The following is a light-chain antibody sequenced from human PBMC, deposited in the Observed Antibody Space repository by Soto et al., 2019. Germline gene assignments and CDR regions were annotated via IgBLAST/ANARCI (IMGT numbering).Light chain of an antibody. V-gene: IGLV2-11*01. Sequence: QSALTQPRSVSGSPGQSVTISCTGTSSDVGGYNYVSWYQQHPGKAPKLMIYDVSKRPSGVPDRLSGSKSGNTASLTISGLQAEDEADYYCCSYVGSYTFDVFGTGTKLTVL. J-gene: IGLJ1*01. CDR1: SSDVGGYNY. CDR3: CSYVGSYTFDV. CDR2: DVS.